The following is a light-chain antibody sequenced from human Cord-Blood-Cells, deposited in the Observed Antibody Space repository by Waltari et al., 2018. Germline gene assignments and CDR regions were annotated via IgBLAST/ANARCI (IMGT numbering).Light chain of an antibody. J-gene: IGKJ5*01. CDR1: QSVSSN. V-gene: IGKV3-15*01. CDR2: GAS. Sequence: EIVITQSPHTLSVSTGERAPLSCRASQSVSSNLAGYQQKPGQAPRLLLYGASTRPTGIPVRFSSSGAGTEFTLTISSLQSEDFAVYYCQQYNNWPPITFGQGTRLEIK. CDR3: QQYNNWPPIT.